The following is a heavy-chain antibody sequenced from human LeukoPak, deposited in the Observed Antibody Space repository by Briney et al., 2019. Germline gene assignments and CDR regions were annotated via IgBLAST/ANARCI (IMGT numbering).Heavy chain of an antibody. V-gene: IGHV1-69*06. CDR2: IIPIFGTA. Sequence: SVKVSCRASGGTFSSYAISWVRQAPGEGLEWMGGIIPIFGTANYAQKVQGRVTITADKSTSTAYMELSSLRSEDTAVYYCATDCSSTSCYGFWGQGTLVTVSS. CDR3: ATDCSSTSCYGF. CDR1: GGTFSSYA. D-gene: IGHD2-2*01. J-gene: IGHJ4*02.